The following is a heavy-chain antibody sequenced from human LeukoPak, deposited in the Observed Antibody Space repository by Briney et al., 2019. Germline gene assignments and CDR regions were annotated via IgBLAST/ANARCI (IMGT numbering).Heavy chain of an antibody. J-gene: IGHJ5*02. V-gene: IGHV1-46*01. D-gene: IGHD4-17*01. CDR2: INPSGGST. CDR1: GYTFTSYY. Sequence: ASVKVSCKASGYTFTSYYMHWVRQPPGQGLEWMGIINPSGGSTSYAQKFQGRVTMTRDMSTSTVYMELSSLRSEDTAVYYCARDMTTVSPGGNWFDPWGQGTLVSVS. CDR3: ARDMTTVSPGGNWFDP.